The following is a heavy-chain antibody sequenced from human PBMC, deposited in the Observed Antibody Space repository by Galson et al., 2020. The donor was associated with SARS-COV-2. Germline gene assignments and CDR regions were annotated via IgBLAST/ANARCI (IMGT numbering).Heavy chain of an antibody. Sequence: GSLKISCAASGFTFSDHAMHWVRQAPGKGLEWVAQIFFDGSEKYYGDSVRGRFTISRDSSKNTVYLQMNNLRVDDTAVYYCARDGQSSRGWAFDYWGQGTLLTVSS. D-gene: IGHD1-26*01. CDR2: IFFDGSEK. J-gene: IGHJ4*02. CDR3: ARDGQSSRGWAFDY. V-gene: IGHV3-33*01. CDR1: GFTFSDHA.